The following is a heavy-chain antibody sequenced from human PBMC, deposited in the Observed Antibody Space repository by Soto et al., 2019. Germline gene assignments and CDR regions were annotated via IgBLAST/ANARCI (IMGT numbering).Heavy chain of an antibody. V-gene: IGHV3-23*01. D-gene: IGHD2-2*02. Sequence: GGSLRLSCAASGFTFSSYAMSWVRQAPGKGLEWVSAISGSGGSTYYADSVKGRFTISRDNSKNTLYLQMNSLRAEDTAVYYCAKDTRPLLYRGDGNWFDPWGQGTLVTVSS. CDR3: AKDTRPLLYRGDGNWFDP. CDR1: GFTFSSYA. CDR2: ISGSGGST. J-gene: IGHJ5*02.